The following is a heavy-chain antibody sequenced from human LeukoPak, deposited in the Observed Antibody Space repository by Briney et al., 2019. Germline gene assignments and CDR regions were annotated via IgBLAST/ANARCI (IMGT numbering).Heavy chain of an antibody. CDR2: TRYDGSNK. CDR1: GFSISRYG. V-gene: IGHV3-30*02. D-gene: IGHD3-16*02. Sequence: GGSLRLSCAGSGFSISRYGMHWVRQPPGEGLEWVAFTRYDGSNKYFADSVKGRFTISRDNSKNTLYLQMQSLRLEGSAIYYCAKDLFGDYVWGTYRAIDTWGQGTLVTVSS. J-gene: IGHJ4*02. CDR3: AKDLFGDYVWGTYRAIDT.